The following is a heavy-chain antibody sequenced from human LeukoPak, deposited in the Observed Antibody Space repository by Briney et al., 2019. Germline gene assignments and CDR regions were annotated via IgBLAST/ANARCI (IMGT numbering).Heavy chain of an antibody. V-gene: IGHV3-30*18. J-gene: IGHJ4*02. D-gene: IGHD6-13*01. CDR1: GFPFSTYV. CDR2: ISFNGNNK. Sequence: GGSLRLSCAASGFPFSTYVMHWVRQAPGKGLEWMAFISFNGNNKQYRDSLKGRFTISRDNSKNTLFLQMDSLRPEDTAVYYCAKDALLIAAAGFFDYWGQGTLVTVSS. CDR3: AKDALLIAAAGFFDY.